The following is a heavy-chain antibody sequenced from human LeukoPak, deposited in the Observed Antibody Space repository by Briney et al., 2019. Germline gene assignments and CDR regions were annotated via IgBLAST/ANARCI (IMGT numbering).Heavy chain of an antibody. CDR3: STFTAYG. Sequence: GGSLRLSCATSGVNFNTAWMSWARQAPGKGLEWVGRIKSNNGGGSSEYSVPVKGRFTISKDDSQKTLYLQMNNLKTEDTAVYFCSTFTAYGWGQGSLVTVSS. J-gene: IGHJ4*02. D-gene: IGHD4-17*01. CDR2: IKSNNGGGSS. V-gene: IGHV3-15*01. CDR1: GVNFNTAW.